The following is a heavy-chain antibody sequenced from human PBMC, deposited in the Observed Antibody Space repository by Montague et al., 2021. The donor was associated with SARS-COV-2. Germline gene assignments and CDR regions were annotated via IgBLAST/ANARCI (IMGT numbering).Heavy chain of an antibody. CDR3: ARLKVAPNGGWNWFDP. CDR1: GGSFSNYY. D-gene: IGHD6-19*01. CDR2: IHHSGGT. J-gene: IGHJ5*02. V-gene: IGHV4-34*01. Sequence: SETLSLTCAVYGGSFSNYYWSWIRQPPGEGLQWIGEIHHSGGTNYNPSLKSRVTISVDTSKNQLSLKLSSVTAADTAVYYCARLKVAPNGGWNWFDPWGQGILVTVSS.